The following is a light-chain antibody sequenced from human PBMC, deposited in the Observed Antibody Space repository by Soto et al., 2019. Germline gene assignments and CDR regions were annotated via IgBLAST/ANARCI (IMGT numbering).Light chain of an antibody. V-gene: IGLV2-23*02. Sequence: QSAVTQPASVSGSPGRSITMSCTGTSSDVGSYNLVSWYQQHPGKAPKLMIYEVSKRPSGVSNRFSGSKSGNTASLTISGLQAEDEADYYCCSYAGSSTYVFGTGTKLTVL. CDR3: CSYAGSSTYV. CDR2: EVS. CDR1: SSDVGSYNL. J-gene: IGLJ1*01.